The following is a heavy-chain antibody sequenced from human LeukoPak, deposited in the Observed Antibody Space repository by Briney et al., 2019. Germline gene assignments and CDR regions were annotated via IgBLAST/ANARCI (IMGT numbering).Heavy chain of an antibody. J-gene: IGHJ3*02. CDR3: ARAWGLRDAFDI. CDR1: GDSVSSNSAA. CDR2: TYYRSKWYN. Sequence: SQTLSLTCAISGDSVSSNSAAWNWIRQSPSRDLEWLGRTYYRSKWYNDYAVSVKSRITINPDTSKNQFSLQLSSVTAADTAVYYCARAWGLRDAFDIWGQGTMVTVSS. D-gene: IGHD7-27*01. V-gene: IGHV6-1*01.